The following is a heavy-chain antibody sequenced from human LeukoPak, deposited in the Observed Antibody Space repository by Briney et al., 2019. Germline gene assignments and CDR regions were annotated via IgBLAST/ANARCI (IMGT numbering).Heavy chain of an antibody. CDR2: MNPNIGNT. V-gene: IGHV1-8*01. J-gene: IGHJ4*02. CDR3: ARRGTTPFSY. CDR1: GYSFTSYD. D-gene: IGHD1-1*01. Sequence: ASVKVSCKASGYSFTSYDFNWVRQAPGQGLEWIGWMNPNIGNTGYAQKFQGRVTMTRDISISTAYMELSSLRSEDTAVYYCARRGTTPFSYWGQGTLVTVSS.